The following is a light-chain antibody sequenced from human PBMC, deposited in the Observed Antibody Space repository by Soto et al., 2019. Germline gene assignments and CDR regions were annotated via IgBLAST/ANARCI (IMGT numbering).Light chain of an antibody. Sequence: ASIGDRVTITCRASQSIDNWLAWYQQKPGKAPQLLIYDASRVKTGVPSRFTASGSGTEFTLTINTLQADDSATYFCQHYNGYPYTFGPGTKVDIK. V-gene: IGKV1-5*01. CDR3: QHYNGYPYT. CDR2: DAS. J-gene: IGKJ2*01. CDR1: QSIDNW.